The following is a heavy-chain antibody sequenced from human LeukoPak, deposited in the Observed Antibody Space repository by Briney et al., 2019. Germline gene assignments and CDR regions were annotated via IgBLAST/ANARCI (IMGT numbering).Heavy chain of an antibody. J-gene: IGHJ4*02. CDR2: INHSGDT. D-gene: IGHD1-1*01. CDR1: GGFFSDYL. V-gene: IGHV4-34*01. CDR3: ARGRQLNS. Sequence: SETLSLTCAVYGGFFSDYLWSWIRQFPGKGLEWIGEINHSGDTNYNPSLKSRVTISVDTSKNQFSLKLSSVTAADTAVYYCARGRQLNSWGQGSLVTVSS.